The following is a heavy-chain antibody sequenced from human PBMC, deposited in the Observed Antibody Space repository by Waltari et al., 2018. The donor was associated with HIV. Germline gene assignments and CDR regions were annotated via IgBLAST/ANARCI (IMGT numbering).Heavy chain of an antibody. V-gene: IGHV4-61*02. J-gene: IGHJ3*02. CDR3: ARRGIQLWFYAFDI. Sequence: QVQLQESGPGLVKPSQTLSLTCTVSGGSISSGSYYWRWNRQPAGKGLEWIGRIYTSGSTNYNPSLKSRVTISVDTSKNQFSLKLSSVTAADTAVYYCARRGIQLWFYAFDIWGQGTMVTVSS. CDR2: IYTSGST. D-gene: IGHD5-18*01. CDR1: GGSISSGSYY.